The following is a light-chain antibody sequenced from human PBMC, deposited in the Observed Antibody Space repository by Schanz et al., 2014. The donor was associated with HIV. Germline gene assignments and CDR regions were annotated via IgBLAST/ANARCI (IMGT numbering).Light chain of an antibody. Sequence: EIVLTQSPATLSLSPGERATLSCRASQSVSSNLAWYQQKPGQAPRLLIYGASTRATGIPVRFSGSGSGTEFTLTISSLQSEDFALYYCQQYDGWPLSFGGGTKVEIK. J-gene: IGKJ4*01. CDR3: QQYDGWPLS. V-gene: IGKV3-15*01. CDR1: QSVSSN. CDR2: GAS.